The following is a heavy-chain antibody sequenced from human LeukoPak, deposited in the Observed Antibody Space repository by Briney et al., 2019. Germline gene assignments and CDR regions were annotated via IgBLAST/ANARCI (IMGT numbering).Heavy chain of an antibody. V-gene: IGHV4-61*02. D-gene: IGHD3-3*01. Sequence: SETLSLTCTVSGGSGSRGSYYWSWIRQPAGKGLEWIGRIYTSGSTNYSPSLKSRVTISVDTSKSQLSLKLSSVTAADTAVYYCARGSTIFGVATWGQGTLVTVSS. J-gene: IGHJ4*02. CDR2: IYTSGST. CDR3: ARGSTIFGVAT. CDR1: GGSGSRGSYY.